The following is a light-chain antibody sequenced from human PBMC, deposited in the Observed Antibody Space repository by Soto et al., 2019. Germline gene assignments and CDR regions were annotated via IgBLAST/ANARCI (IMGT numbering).Light chain of an antibody. CDR1: QSVSSY. V-gene: IGKV3-11*01. CDR3: QQRSNWPPTT. Sequence: EIVLTQSPATLSLSPGERATLSCRASQSVSSYLAWYQQKPGKAPRLLIYDASNRATGIPARFSGSGSGTDFTLTISSLETEDFAVYYCQQRSNWPPTTFGGGTKVEIK. J-gene: IGKJ4*01. CDR2: DAS.